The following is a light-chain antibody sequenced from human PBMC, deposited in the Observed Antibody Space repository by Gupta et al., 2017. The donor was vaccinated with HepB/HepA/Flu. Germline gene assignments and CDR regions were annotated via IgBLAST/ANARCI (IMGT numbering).Light chain of an antibody. CDR3: QQEDIIPRT. Sequence: DIQMTQSPSSLSASVGDRVTITCQASRDISNYLTWYQQKPGKAPRLLIYEASYLETGVPSRFSGRGSGTHFTFTISDLQPEDIATYYCQQEDIIPRTFGQGTKVEI. CDR2: EAS. J-gene: IGKJ1*01. CDR1: RDISNY. V-gene: IGKV1-33*01.